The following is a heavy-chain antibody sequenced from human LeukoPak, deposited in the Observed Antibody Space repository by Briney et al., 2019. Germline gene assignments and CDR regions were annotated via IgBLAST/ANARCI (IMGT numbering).Heavy chain of an antibody. CDR3: ARTTVAKFDL. Sequence: PGGSLRLSCAASGFTFSNYWMSWVRQAPGQGLEWVANIKQDGSEKYYVDSVKGQFTISRDNAEKSLYLQMNSLRAEDTAVYYCARTTVAKFDLWGRGTLVSVSS. CDR2: IKQDGSEK. J-gene: IGHJ2*01. D-gene: IGHD4-23*01. CDR1: GFTFSNYW. V-gene: IGHV3-7*01.